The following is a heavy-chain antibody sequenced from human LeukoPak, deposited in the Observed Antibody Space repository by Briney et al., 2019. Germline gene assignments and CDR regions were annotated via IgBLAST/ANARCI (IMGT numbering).Heavy chain of an antibody. CDR1: GFTFSSYD. Sequence: GGSLRLSCAASGFTFSSYDMHWVRQATGKGLEWVSAIGYTGDTYYPDSVKGRFTISRENAKNSLYLQMNSLRAGDTAVYYCARVFSGTYQDYWGQGTLVTVPS. CDR2: IGYTGDT. V-gene: IGHV3-13*01. D-gene: IGHD3-10*01. CDR3: ARVFSGTYQDY. J-gene: IGHJ4*02.